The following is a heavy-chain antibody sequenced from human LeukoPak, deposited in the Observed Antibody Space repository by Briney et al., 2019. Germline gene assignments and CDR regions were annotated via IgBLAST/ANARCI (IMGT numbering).Heavy chain of an antibody. CDR3: ARGSGGGGGIAAPLYNWFDP. Sequence: ASVKVSCKASGYTFTGYYMLWVRQAPGQGLEWMGRINPNSGGTNYAQKFQGRVTMTRDTSISTAYMELSRLRSDDTAVYYCARGSGGGGGIAAPLYNWFDPWGQGTLVTVSS. V-gene: IGHV1-2*06. J-gene: IGHJ5*02. CDR2: INPNSGGT. CDR1: GYTFTGYY. D-gene: IGHD2-21*01.